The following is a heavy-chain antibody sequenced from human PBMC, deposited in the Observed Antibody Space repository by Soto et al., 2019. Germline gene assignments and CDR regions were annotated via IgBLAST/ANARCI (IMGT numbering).Heavy chain of an antibody. Sequence: GGSLRLSCAASGFTFNNYAMAWVRQAPGKGLEWVSSIINTGDSRYYADSVKGRFTISRGNSKNTLYLQVNSLSADDTAVYYCAKGRTIVVVTTSLDSWGQGTLVTVSS. CDR2: IINTGDSR. V-gene: IGHV3-23*01. CDR1: GFTFNNYA. J-gene: IGHJ4*02. CDR3: AKGRTIVVVTTSLDS. D-gene: IGHD2-21*02.